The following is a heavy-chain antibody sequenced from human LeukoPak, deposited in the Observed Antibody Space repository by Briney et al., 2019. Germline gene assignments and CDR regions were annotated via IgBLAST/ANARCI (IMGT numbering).Heavy chain of an antibody. D-gene: IGHD3-22*01. Sequence: ASVKVSFKASGYTFTSYGISWLRQPPAQGLEWMGWISAYNGNTNYAQKLHVRVTMTTDTSTSTAYMELRSLRSDDTAVYSCARAPYDSSGYYRDYWGQGTLVTVSS. V-gene: IGHV1-18*01. J-gene: IGHJ4*02. CDR3: ARAPYDSSGYYRDY. CDR1: GYTFTSYG. CDR2: ISAYNGNT.